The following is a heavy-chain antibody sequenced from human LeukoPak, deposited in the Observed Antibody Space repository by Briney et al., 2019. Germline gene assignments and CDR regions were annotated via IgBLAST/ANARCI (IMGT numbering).Heavy chain of an antibody. Sequence: SETLSLTCAVYGGSFSGYYWSWIRQPPGKGLEWIGEINHSGSTNYNPSLKSRVTISVDTSKNQFSLKLSSVTAADTAVYYCARDARRWLQLVRAFDIWGQGTMVTVSS. J-gene: IGHJ3*02. D-gene: IGHD5-24*01. CDR1: GGSFSGYY. CDR2: INHSGST. CDR3: ARDARRWLQLVRAFDI. V-gene: IGHV4-34*01.